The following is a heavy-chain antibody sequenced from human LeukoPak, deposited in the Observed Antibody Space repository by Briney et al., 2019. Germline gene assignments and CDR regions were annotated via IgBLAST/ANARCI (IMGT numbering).Heavy chain of an antibody. V-gene: IGHV3-21*01. Sequence: GGSLRLPCAASGFTFSSYSMNWVRQAPGKGLEWVSSISSSSSYIYYADSVKGRFTISRDNAKNSLYLQMNSLRAEDTAVYYCARAAAMITFGGVIVIPEPFDYWGQGTLVTVSS. CDR2: ISSSSSYI. CDR1: GFTFSSYS. CDR3: ARAAAMITFGGVIVIPEPFDY. D-gene: IGHD3-16*02. J-gene: IGHJ4*02.